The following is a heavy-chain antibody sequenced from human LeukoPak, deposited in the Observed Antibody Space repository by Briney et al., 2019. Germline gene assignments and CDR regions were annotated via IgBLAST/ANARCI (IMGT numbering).Heavy chain of an antibody. CDR2: ISSSSSYM. Sequence: GGSLRLSCAASDFTFSSYSMNWVRQAPGRGLEWVSSISSSSSYMYYADSVKGRFTISRDNAKNSLYLQMNSLRAEDTAVYYCARLKIDGTHFDYWGQGTLVTVSS. J-gene: IGHJ4*02. V-gene: IGHV3-21*01. CDR3: ARLKIDGTHFDY. D-gene: IGHD3-9*01. CDR1: DFTFSSYS.